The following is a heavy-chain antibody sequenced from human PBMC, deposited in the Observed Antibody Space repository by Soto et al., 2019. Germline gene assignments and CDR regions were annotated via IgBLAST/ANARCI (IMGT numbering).Heavy chain of an antibody. CDR3: AKVVFKSGQTEDF. Sequence: GGAQTLPWVATGLARSLYAMSWIRQAPGKGLEWVASISGSGDTTNYADSVKGRFTISRDNSKNTLYLQMKSLRAEDTAVSSCAKVVFKSGQTEDFWGPGTLVSVS. D-gene: IGHD2-15*01. CDR2: ISGSGDTT. CDR1: GLARSLYA. V-gene: IGHV3-23*01. J-gene: IGHJ4*02.